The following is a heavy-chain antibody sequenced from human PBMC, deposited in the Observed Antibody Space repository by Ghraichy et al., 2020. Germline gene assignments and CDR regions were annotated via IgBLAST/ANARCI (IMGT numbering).Heavy chain of an antibody. CDR2: ISSSSSYI. V-gene: IGHV3-21*01. Sequence: GGSLRLSCAASGFTFSSYSMNWVRQAPGKGLEWVSSISSSSSYIYYADSVKGRFTISRDNAKNSLYLQMNSLRAEDTAVYYCARGGSYYGSGSYYPLIDYWGQGTLVTVSS. CDR3: ARGGSYYGSGSYYPLIDY. J-gene: IGHJ4*02. D-gene: IGHD3-10*01. CDR1: GFTFSSYS.